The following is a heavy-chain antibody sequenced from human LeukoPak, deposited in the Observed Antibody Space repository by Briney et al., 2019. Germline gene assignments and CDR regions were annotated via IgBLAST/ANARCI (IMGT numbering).Heavy chain of an antibody. V-gene: IGHV3-23*01. D-gene: IGHD6-13*01. CDR3: AKSPRVAAAGRRGDY. CDR2: ISGSGGST. CDR1: GFTFSSYA. Sequence: GGSLRLSCAASGFTFSSYAMSWVRQAPGKGLEWVSAISGSGGSTYYADSVKGRFTISRDNSKNTLYLQMNSLRAEDTAVYYCAKSPRVAAAGRRGDYWDQGTLVTVSS. J-gene: IGHJ4*02.